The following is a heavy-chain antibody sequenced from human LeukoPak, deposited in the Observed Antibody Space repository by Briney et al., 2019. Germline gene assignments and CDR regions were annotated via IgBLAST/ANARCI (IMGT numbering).Heavy chain of an antibody. CDR3: ARDFIAAAGLDAFDI. Sequence: SETLSLTCTVSGGSISSYYWSWIRQPPGKGLEWIGYIYYSGSTNYNPSLKSRVTISVDPSKNQFSLKLSSVTAADTAVYYCARDFIAAAGLDAFDIWGQGTMVTVSS. D-gene: IGHD6-13*01. V-gene: IGHV4-59*01. J-gene: IGHJ3*02. CDR1: GGSISSYY. CDR2: IYYSGST.